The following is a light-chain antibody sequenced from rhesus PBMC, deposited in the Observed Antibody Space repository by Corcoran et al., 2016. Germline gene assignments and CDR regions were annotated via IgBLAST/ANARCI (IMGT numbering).Light chain of an antibody. CDR1: QSVGST. CDR3: QKYNDWPT. Sequence: PGERATLSCRASQSVGSTLAWYQQKPGQAPRLLIYYASSRATGIPDRVSGSGSGTEFTLTISSLGPEDVGVYYCQKYNDWPTFGGGTKVEIK. J-gene: IGKJ4*01. V-gene: IGKV3-42*02. CDR2: YAS.